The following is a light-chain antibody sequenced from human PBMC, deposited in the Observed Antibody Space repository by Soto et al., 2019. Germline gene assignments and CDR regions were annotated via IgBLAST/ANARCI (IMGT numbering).Light chain of an antibody. Sequence: QSVLTQPPSASGTPGQRVTISCSGSSSNIGSNTVNWYQQLPGTAPKLLIYSNNPRPSGVPDRFSGSKSGTSASLAISGLQSEDEDDYYCAAWDDSLKGVFGGGTKLTVL. V-gene: IGLV1-44*01. CDR2: SNN. J-gene: IGLJ2*01. CDR1: SSNIGSNT. CDR3: AAWDDSLKGV.